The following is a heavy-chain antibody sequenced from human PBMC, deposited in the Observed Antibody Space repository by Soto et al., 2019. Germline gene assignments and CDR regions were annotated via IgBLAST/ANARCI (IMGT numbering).Heavy chain of an antibody. CDR2: IYWDDDK. V-gene: IGHV2-5*02. D-gene: IGHD7-27*01. Sequence: SGPTLVNPTQTLTLTCTFSGFSLSTSGVGVGWIRQPPGKAPEWLALIYWDDDKRYSPSLKSRLTITKDTSKNQVVLTMTNMDPVDTATYYCAHSLIPNWGSRGAFDYWGQGTLVTVPQ. CDR3: AHSLIPNWGSRGAFDY. J-gene: IGHJ4*02. CDR1: GFSLSTSGVG.